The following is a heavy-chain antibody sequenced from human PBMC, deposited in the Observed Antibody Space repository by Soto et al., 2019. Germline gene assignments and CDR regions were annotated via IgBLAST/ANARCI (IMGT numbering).Heavy chain of an antibody. CDR3: ARLQFGEGFDY. V-gene: IGHV4-30-2*01. D-gene: IGHD3-10*01. J-gene: IGHJ4*02. CDR2: ILHTGGT. CDR1: GGSISGGGFS. Sequence: PSETLSLTCAVSGGSISGGGFSWSWIRQPPGKGLEWIGYILHTGGTQYNPSLKSRVSVSVDKSKNQFSLHLTSVTAADTAVYYCARLQFGEGFDYWGQGALVTVS.